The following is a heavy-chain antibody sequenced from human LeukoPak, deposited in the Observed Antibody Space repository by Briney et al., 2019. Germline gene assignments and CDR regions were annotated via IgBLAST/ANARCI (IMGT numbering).Heavy chain of an antibody. D-gene: IGHD6-6*01. CDR2: INPNSGGT. CDR3: ARDGLGIEY. Sequence: ASVTVSCKASGYSFTGYYIQWVRQAPGQGLGWMGWINPNSGGTNYAQKFQGRVIMTRDTSISTAYMELSRLTSDDTATFYCARDGLGIEYWGQGTLVTVSS. J-gene: IGHJ4*02. CDR1: GYSFTGYY. V-gene: IGHV1-2*02.